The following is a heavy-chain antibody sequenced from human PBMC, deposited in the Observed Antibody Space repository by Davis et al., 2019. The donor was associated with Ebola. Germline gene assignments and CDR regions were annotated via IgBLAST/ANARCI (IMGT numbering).Heavy chain of an antibody. CDR1: GISFSNYG. CDR2: ISPDGSDK. J-gene: IGHJ4*02. CDR3: ERDSIEGATTFDS. D-gene: IGHD1-26*01. Sequence: GESLKISCAASGISFSNYGMFWVRQAPGKVMEWVAVISPDGSDKNYADSGKGRFTISRDNSKNTLYLQMDSLRAEDTAVYYCERDSIEGATTFDSWGQGTLVTVSS. V-gene: IGHV3-30*03.